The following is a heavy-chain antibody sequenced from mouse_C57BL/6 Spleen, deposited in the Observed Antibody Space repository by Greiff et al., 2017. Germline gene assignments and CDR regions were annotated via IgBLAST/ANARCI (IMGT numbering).Heavy chain of an antibody. CDR2: ISYDGSN. CDR1: GYSITSGYY. J-gene: IGHJ2*01. Sequence: EVQLQQSGPGLVKPSQSLSLTCSVTGYSITSGYYWNWIRQFPGNKLEWMGYISYDGSNNYNPSLKNRISITRDTSKNQFFLKLNSVTTEDTATYYCARDRGSNPYFDYWGQGTTLTVSS. V-gene: IGHV3-6*01. D-gene: IGHD1-1*01. CDR3: ARDRGSNPYFDY.